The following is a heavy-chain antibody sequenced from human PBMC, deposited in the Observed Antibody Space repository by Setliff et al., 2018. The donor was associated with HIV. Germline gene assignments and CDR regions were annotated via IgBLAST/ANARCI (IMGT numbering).Heavy chain of an antibody. V-gene: IGHV4-4*07. Sequence: SETLSLTCTVSGDSIGDYDWNWIRQPAGKGLEWIGRVYASAYSNYNPSLKSRVTMSVDTSQNQFSLKLRSVNAADTAVYYCARDWVTRSNYYGSGSPWYFDFWGRGILVTVS. J-gene: IGHJ2*01. D-gene: IGHD3-10*01. CDR3: ARDWVTRSNYYGSGSPWYFDF. CDR1: GDSIGDYD. CDR2: VYASAYS.